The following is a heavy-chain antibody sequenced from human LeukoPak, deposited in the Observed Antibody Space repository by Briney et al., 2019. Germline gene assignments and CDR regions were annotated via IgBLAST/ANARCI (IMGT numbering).Heavy chain of an antibody. D-gene: IGHD6-13*01. Sequence: GGSRRPSCAASGSAFSNYAMHWFRQAPGKGREYVSTISCSGDTTYYANSVKGRFTISRGNSKNTLYLQMGSLRAEDMAVYYCARVRYNTTWYLYYFYYWGQGTLVTVSS. J-gene: IGHJ4*02. V-gene: IGHV3-64*01. CDR1: GSAFSNYA. CDR2: ISCSGDTT. CDR3: ARVRYNTTWYLYYFYY.